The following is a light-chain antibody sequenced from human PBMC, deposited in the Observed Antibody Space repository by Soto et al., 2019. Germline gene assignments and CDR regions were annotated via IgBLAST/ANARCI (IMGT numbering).Light chain of an antibody. CDR3: QQSYSTIT. J-gene: IGKJ5*01. V-gene: IGKV2-28*01. CDR1: QSLLHLNGNNY. Sequence: DIVMTQSPLSLPVTPGEPASISCRSSQSLLHLNGNNYLDWYLQKPGQSPQLLIYLGSNRASGVPDRFSGSGSGTDFTLTISSLQPEDFATYYCQQSYSTITFGQGTRLEIK. CDR2: LGS.